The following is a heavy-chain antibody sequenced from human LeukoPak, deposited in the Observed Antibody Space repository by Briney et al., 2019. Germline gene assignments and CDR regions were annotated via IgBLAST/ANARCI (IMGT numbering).Heavy chain of an antibody. J-gene: IGHJ5*02. CDR1: GFTFDDYA. V-gene: IGHV3-9*01. D-gene: IGHD6-13*01. CDR3: AKDSRAYSSSWYHSGFDP. CDR2: ISWNSGSI. Sequence: GGSLRLSCAASGFTFDDYAMHWVRQAPGKGLEWVSGISWNSGSIGYADSVKGRFTISRDNAKNSLYLQMNSLRAEDTALYYCAKDSRAYSSSWYHSGFDPWGQGTLVTVSS.